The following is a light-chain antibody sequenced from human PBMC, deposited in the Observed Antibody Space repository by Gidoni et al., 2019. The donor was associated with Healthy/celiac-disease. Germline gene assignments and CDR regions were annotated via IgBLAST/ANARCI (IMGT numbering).Light chain of an antibody. Sequence: EIVLTQSPGTLSLSPGERATLSCRASQSVSSSYLAWYQQKPGQAPRLLIYGASSRATGIPDRFSGSGSGTDFTLTISRLEPEDFAVYYCQQYGSSPLSWTFXQXTKVEIK. J-gene: IGKJ1*01. V-gene: IGKV3-20*01. CDR3: QQYGSSPLSWT. CDR2: GAS. CDR1: QSVSSSY.